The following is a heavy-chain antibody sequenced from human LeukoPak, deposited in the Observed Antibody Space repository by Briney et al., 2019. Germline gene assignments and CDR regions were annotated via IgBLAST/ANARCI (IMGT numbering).Heavy chain of an antibody. CDR2: IIPIFGTA. J-gene: IGHJ6*03. D-gene: IGHD3-3*01. V-gene: IGHV1-69*05. CDR3: ARGGFGVVPYYYYYMDV. CDR1: GGTFSSYA. Sequence: SVKVSCKASGGTFSSYAISWVRQAPGQGLEWMGGIIPIFGTANYAQKFQGRVTITTDESTSTAYMELSSLRSEDTAVYYCARGGFGVVPYYYYYMDVWGKGTTVTVSS.